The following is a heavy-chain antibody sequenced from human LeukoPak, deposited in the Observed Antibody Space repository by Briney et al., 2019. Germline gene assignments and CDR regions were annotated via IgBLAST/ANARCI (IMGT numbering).Heavy chain of an antibody. J-gene: IGHJ4*02. D-gene: IGHD3-3*01. V-gene: IGHV4-39*01. CDR3: ARHGYYDPKGYSDFDH. Sequence: SETLSLICSVSGDSVTYTSYYGAWIRQPPGKGLEWIGSIYFSGGTYYNPSLKSRVTISVDMSKNRFSLKLNSVTAADTAVYYCARHGYYDPKGYSDFDHWGQGTLVTVSS. CDR2: IYFSGGT. CDR1: GDSVTYTSYY.